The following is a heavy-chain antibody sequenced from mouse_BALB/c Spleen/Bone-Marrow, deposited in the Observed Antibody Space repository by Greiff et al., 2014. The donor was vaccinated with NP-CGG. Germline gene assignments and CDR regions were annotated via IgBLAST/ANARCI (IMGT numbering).Heavy chain of an antibody. CDR2: ISSGSSTI. CDR1: GFTFSSFG. D-gene: IGHD2-14*01. J-gene: IGHJ2*01. V-gene: IGHV5-17*02. CDR3: ARSLYYRYDFFDY. Sequence: DVKLVESGGGLVQPGGSRKLSCAASGFTFSSFGMHWVRQAPEKGQEWVAYISSGSSTIYYADTVKGRFTISRDNPKNTLFLQMTSLRSEDTAMYYCARSLYYRYDFFDYWGQGTTLTVSS.